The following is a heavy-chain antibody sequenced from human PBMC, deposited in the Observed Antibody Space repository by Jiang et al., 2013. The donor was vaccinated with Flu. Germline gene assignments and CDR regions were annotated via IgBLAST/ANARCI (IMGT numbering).Heavy chain of an antibody. CDR2: INHSGST. CDR1: GESFSGNY. J-gene: IGHJ4*02. Sequence: LLKPSETLSLTCAVYGESFSGNYWSWIRQPPGKGLEWIGEINHSGSTYYNPSLKSRVTISVDTSKNQFSLKLSSVTAADTAVYYCARLTMAPTAFDYWGQGTLVTVSS. D-gene: IGHD5-24*01. CDR3: ARLTMAPTAFDY. V-gene: IGHV4-34*01.